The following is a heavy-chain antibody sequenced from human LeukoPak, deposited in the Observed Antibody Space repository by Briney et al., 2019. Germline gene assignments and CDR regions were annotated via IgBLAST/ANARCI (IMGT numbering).Heavy chain of an antibody. CDR1: GGSFSGFY. CDR3: ARVPEYFDL. CDR2: INHRGST. V-gene: IGHV4-34*01. J-gene: IGHJ2*01. Sequence: PSETLSLTCAVYGGSFSGFYWSWIRQPPGKGLEWIGEINHRGSTNYNPSFKSRVTISVDTSKNQFSLKLSSVTAADTAVYYCARVPEYFDLWGRGTLVTVSS.